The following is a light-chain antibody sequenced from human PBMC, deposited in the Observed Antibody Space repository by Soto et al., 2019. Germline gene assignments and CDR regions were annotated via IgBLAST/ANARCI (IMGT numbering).Light chain of an antibody. Sequence: QPALTQPASGSGSHGQSISISCTDTSSDVGGYNYVSWYQHHPGKAPKLMIYDVSNRPSGVSNRFSGSKSGNTASLIISGLQAEDEADYYCSSYTSSSTLSTYVFGTGTKVTVL. J-gene: IGLJ1*01. CDR2: DVS. V-gene: IGLV2-14*03. CDR3: SSYTSSSTLSTYV. CDR1: SSDVGGYNY.